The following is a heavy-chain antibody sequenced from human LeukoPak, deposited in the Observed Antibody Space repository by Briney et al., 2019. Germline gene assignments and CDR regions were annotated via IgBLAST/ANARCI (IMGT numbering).Heavy chain of an antibody. D-gene: IGHD3-10*01. Sequence: PGGSLTLSCAASGFTFNNYAMSWVRQTPGKGLEWVSGNDGSTYYTDSVKGRFTISRHNSKATVYLQMNNLRAADTALYFCVRHDSYIPFWGQGSLVTVSS. CDR3: VRHDSYIPF. V-gene: IGHV3-23*01. CDR2: NDGST. CDR1: GFTFNNYA. J-gene: IGHJ1*01.